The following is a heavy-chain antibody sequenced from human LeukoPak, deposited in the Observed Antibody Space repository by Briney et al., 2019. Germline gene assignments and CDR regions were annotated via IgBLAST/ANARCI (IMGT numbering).Heavy chain of an antibody. V-gene: IGHV1-24*01. Sequence: PGASVKVSCTVSGYTLTELSMHWVRQAPGKGLEWMGGFDPEDGETIYAQKFQGRVTMTEDTSTDTAYMELSSLRSEDTAVYYCATEDSSRTRHDAFDIWGQGTMVTVSS. J-gene: IGHJ3*02. D-gene: IGHD3-22*01. CDR2: FDPEDGET. CDR1: GYTLTELS. CDR3: ATEDSSRTRHDAFDI.